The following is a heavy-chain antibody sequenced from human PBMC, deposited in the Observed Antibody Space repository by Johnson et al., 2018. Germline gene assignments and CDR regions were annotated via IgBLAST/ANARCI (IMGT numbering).Heavy chain of an antibody. CDR3: TRHLDRVHLWGIDAFES. Sequence: VQLVQSGGGVVQPGRSLRLSCAASGFTFSGSAMHWVRQASGKGLEWVGRLRSKANSYATAYAASVKGGFTISREDSKNTAYLKRNSLKTEDTAGYYGTRHLDRVHLWGIDAFESGGQGTMVTVFS. D-gene: IGHD5-18*01. CDR1: GFTFSGSA. V-gene: IGHV3-73*01. J-gene: IGHJ3*02. CDR2: LRSKANSYAT.